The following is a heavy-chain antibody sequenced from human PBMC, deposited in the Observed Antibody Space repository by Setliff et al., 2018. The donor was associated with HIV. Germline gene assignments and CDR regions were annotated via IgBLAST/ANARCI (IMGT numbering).Heavy chain of an antibody. V-gene: IGHV3-21*01. CDR2: MSDTSKTFL. J-gene: IGHJ1*01. Sequence: GGSPRLSCAASGFTVTSFSINWVRQAPGKGLEWVSSMSDTSKTFLYYADSVKGRFTISRDSAKNSLFLQMNNLRAEDTAVYDCARGWALWLPEFHVWGQGALVTVSS. D-gene: IGHD6-19*01. CDR1: GFTVTSFS. CDR3: ARGWALWLPEFHV.